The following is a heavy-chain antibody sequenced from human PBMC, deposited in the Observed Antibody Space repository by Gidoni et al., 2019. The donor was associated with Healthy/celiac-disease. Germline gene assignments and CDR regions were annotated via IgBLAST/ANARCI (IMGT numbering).Heavy chain of an antibody. D-gene: IGHD3-22*01. CDR3: AKDLYYDSSGEGYYYYYGMDV. CDR2: ISGSGGST. J-gene: IGHJ6*02. V-gene: IGHV3-23*01. Sequence: EVQLLESGGGLVQPGGSLRLSCAASGFTFSSYAMSWVRQAPGKGLEWVSAISGSGGSTYYADAVKGRFTISRDNSKNTLYLQMNSLSAEDTAVYYCAKDLYYDSSGEGYYYYYGMDVWGQGTTVTVSS. CDR1: GFTFSSYA.